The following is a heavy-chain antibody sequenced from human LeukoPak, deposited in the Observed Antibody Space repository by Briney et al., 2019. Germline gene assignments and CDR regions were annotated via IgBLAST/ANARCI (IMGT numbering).Heavy chain of an antibody. V-gene: IGHV3-48*03. CDR3: VLRGAVAAADF. D-gene: IGHD6-19*01. CDR2: ISSSGSPI. Sequence: GGSLRLSCASSGFTFSSYEMNWVRQAPGKGLEWVSYISSSGSPIYYADSVEGRFTISRDNAKNSLYLQMNSLRAEDTAVYYCVLRGAVAAADFWGQGTLVTVSS. CDR1: GFTFSSYE. J-gene: IGHJ4*02.